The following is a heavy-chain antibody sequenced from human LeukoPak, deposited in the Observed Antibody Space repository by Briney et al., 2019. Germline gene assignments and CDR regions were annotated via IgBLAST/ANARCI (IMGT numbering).Heavy chain of an antibody. CDR1: GFIFSSYG. CDR2: IRYDGSNK. CDR3: ARPMTTVTIFDY. V-gene: IGHV3-30*02. Sequence: GGSLRLSCAASGFIFSSYGMHWVRQAPGKGLEWVAFIRYDGSNKYYADSVKGRFTISRDNSKNTLYLQMNSLRAEDTAVYYCARPMTTVTIFDYWGQGTLVTVSS. J-gene: IGHJ4*02. D-gene: IGHD4-17*01.